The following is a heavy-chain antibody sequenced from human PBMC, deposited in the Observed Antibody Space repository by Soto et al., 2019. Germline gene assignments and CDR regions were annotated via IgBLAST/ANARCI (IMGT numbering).Heavy chain of an antibody. D-gene: IGHD6-19*01. Sequence: ETLSLTCTVSGGSFSSMSYYWDWIRQPPGKGLEWNGSIYYSGNTYYNPSLMSRVTISADTSKNQFSLKLSSVTAADTAFYYCARHVNLPLAGTGFDSWGRGTQVTVSS. J-gene: IGHJ4*02. CDR2: IYYSGNT. CDR3: ARHVNLPLAGTGFDS. V-gene: IGHV4-39*01. CDR1: GGSFSSMSYY.